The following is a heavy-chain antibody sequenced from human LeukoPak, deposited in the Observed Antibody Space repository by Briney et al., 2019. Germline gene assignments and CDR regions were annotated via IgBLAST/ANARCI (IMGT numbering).Heavy chain of an antibody. CDR1: GFTFSSYG. J-gene: IGHJ4*02. CDR3: AKDREGHYDSSGYYTRLDY. CDR2: IRYDGSNK. Sequence: GGSLRLSCAASGFTFSSYGMHWVRQAPGKGLEWVAFIRYDGSNKCYADSVKGRFTISRDNSKNTLYLQMNSLRAEDTAVYYCAKDREGHYDSSGYYTRLDYWGQGTLVTVSS. V-gene: IGHV3-30*02. D-gene: IGHD3-22*01.